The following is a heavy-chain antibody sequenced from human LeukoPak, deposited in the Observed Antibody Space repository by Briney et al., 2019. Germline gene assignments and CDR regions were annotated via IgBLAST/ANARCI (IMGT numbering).Heavy chain of an antibody. D-gene: IGHD6-13*01. CDR2: IYTNSGDT. CDR1: RYTFTGYS. J-gene: IGHJ4*02. Sequence: ASITDSRKASRYTFTGYSIHSVRPAPGQGLEWVGCIYTNSGDTDYARKLRGGVTMTGGTSITTSYMELNRLRSVDTVVYYCARDVGCLRGAAGDNYFDYWGQGTLVTVSS. V-gene: IGHV1-2*02. CDR3: ARDVGCLRGAAGDNYFDY.